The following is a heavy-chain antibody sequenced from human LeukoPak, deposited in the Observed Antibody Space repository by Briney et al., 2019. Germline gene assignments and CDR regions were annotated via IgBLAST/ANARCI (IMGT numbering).Heavy chain of an antibody. Sequence: PGGSLRLSCAASGFTFSDYYMSWIRQAPGKGLEWVSYISSSGSTIYYADSVKGRFTISRDNAKNPLYLQMNSLRAEDTAVYYCARVGRQQLDLPIDYWGQGTLVTVSS. D-gene: IGHD6-13*01. V-gene: IGHV3-11*04. CDR1: GFTFSDYY. CDR2: ISSSGSTI. J-gene: IGHJ4*02. CDR3: ARVGRQQLDLPIDY.